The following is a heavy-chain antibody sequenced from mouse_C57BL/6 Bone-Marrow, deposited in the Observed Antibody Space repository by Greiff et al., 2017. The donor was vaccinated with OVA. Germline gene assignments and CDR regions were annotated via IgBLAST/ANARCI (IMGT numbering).Heavy chain of an antibody. CDR2: ISSGGSYT. CDR3: ARRTDGYFYYFDY. V-gene: IGHV5-6*02. CDR1: GFTFSSYG. Sequence: EVKLVESGGDLVKPGGSLKLSCAASGFTFSSYGMSWVRQTPDKRLEWVATISSGGSYTYYPDSVKGRFTISRDNAKNTLYLQMSSLKSEDTAMYYCARRTDGYFYYFDYWGQGTTLTVSS. J-gene: IGHJ2*01. D-gene: IGHD2-3*01.